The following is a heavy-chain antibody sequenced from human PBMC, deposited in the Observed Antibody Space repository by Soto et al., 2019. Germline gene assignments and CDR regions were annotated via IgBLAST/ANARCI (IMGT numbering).Heavy chain of an antibody. Sequence: QVQLVQSGAEVKKPGSSVKVSCKASGGTFSSYAISWVRQAPGQGLEGMGGIIPIFGTANYAQKFQGRVTITADESTSTAYMELSSLRSEDTAVYYCASSIGSGGYYIGLFDYWGQGTLVTVSS. CDR1: GGTFSSYA. J-gene: IGHJ4*02. CDR2: IIPIFGTA. CDR3: ASSIGSGGYYIGLFDY. V-gene: IGHV1-69*01. D-gene: IGHD3-10*01.